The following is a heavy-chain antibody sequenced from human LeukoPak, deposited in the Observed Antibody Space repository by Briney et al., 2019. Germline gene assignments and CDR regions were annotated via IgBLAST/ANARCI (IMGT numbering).Heavy chain of an antibody. V-gene: IGHV3-23*01. CDR2: ISGSGGST. CDR1: GFTFSSYA. CDR3: ARDCSSTSCYDY. J-gene: IGHJ4*02. Sequence: GGSLRLSCAASGFTFSSYAMSWVRQAPGKGLEWVSAISGSGGSTYYADSVKGRFTISRDNSKNTLYLQMNSLRAEDTAVYYCARDCSSTSCYDYWGQGTLVTVSS. D-gene: IGHD2-2*01.